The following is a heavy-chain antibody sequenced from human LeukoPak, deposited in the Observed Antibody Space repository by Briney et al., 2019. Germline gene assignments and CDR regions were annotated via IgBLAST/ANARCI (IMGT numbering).Heavy chain of an antibody. CDR1: GFTVSSNY. V-gene: IGHV3-53*04. CDR3: PRPDDSRHDFVH. Sequence: GGSLRLSCAASGFTVSSNYMSSVRQAPGKGLEWGSVIYSGVITYYADSVKGRFTISRHNSKHTVYLQMNSLRADDTSVYYCPRPDDSRHDFVHWGPGTLVPVSP. CDR2: IYSGVIT. J-gene: IGHJ4*02. D-gene: IGHD5-12*01.